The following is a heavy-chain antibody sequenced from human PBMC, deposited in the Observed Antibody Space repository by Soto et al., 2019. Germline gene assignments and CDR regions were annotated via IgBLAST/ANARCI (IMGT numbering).Heavy chain of an antibody. V-gene: IGHV4-39*01. D-gene: IGHD4-17*01. CDR2: VYYRGRS. CDR3: VSQRTTVPTQAYFDY. J-gene: IGHJ4*02. Sequence: KASETLSLTCTVSGGAVTNSSYYWLWIRHSPGKGLEWIGSVYYRGRSYSKSSVNSRVTIAVDTSKNRFSLSLNFVTASDTAVYFSVSQRTTVPTQAYFDYWGPGALVTVSS. CDR1: GGAVTNSSYY.